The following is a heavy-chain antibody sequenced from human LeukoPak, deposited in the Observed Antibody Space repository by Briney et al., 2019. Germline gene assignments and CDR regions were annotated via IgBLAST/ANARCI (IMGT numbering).Heavy chain of an antibody. CDR1: GGSISSYY. D-gene: IGHD3-9*01. Sequence: PSETLSLTCTVSGGSISSYYWSWIRQPPGKGLEWIGRIYTSGSTNYNPPLKSRVTMSVDTSKNQFSLQLSSVTAADTAVYYCARGQIYDIVDPWGQGTLVTVSS. CDR2: IYTSGST. V-gene: IGHV4-4*07. J-gene: IGHJ5*02. CDR3: ARGQIYDIVDP.